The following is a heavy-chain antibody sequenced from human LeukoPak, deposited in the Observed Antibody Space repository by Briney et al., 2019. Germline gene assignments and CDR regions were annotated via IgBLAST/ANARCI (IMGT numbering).Heavy chain of an antibody. CDR1: RGSIDSYN. CDR3: ARVYQSAEYYIDY. D-gene: IGHD2-2*01. CDR2: IYYTGST. J-gene: IGHJ4*02. Sequence: PSETLSLTCTVSRGSIDSYNWSWLRQPPGKGLEWIGYIYYTGSTEYHPSLKSRVTISLDTSKNQFSLKLTSVTAADTAVYYCARVYQSAEYYIDYWGQGNLVSVSS. V-gene: IGHV4-59*01.